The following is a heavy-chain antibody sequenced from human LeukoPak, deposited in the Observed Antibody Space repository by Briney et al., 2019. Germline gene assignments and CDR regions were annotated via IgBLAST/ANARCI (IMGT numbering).Heavy chain of an antibody. CDR3: ASRRAGSSGWTDDAFDI. J-gene: IGHJ3*02. CDR2: IYYSGST. CDR1: GGSISSSSYY. D-gene: IGHD6-19*01. Sequence: SETLSLTCTVSGGSISSSSYYWGWIRQPPGKGLEWIGSIYYSGSTYYNPSLKSRVTISVDKSKNQFSLKLSSVTAADTAVYYCASRRAGSSGWTDDAFDIWGQGTMVTVSS. V-gene: IGHV4-39*07.